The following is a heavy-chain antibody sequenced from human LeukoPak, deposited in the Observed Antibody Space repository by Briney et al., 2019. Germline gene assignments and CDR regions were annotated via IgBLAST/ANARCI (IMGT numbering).Heavy chain of an antibody. CDR3: AKEIHPYSKSWSYCFDY. CDR2: ISYDGSNK. J-gene: IGHJ4*02. CDR1: GFTFSSYG. Sequence: HPGRSLRLSCAASGFTFSSYGMHWVRQAPGKGLEWVAVISYDGSNKYYADSVKGRYTIPRDNSKNTLYLQMNSLRAEDTAVYYCAKEIHPYSKSWSYCFDYWGQGTLVTVSS. D-gene: IGHD6-13*01. V-gene: IGHV3-30*18.